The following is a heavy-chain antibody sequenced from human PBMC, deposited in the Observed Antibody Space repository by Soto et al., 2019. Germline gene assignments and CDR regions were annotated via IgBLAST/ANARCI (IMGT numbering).Heavy chain of an antibody. Sequence: EVQLLESGGGLVQPGGSLRLSCAASGFTFSSYAMSCVRQAPGKGLEWVSTISGSGGSTYYADSVKGRFTISRDNSKNTLYLQMNRLRAEDTAVYYCAKGYSSYLYYSYMDLWGKGTTVTVSS. CDR1: GFTFSSYA. D-gene: IGHD6-13*01. CDR3: AKGYSSYLYYSYMDL. J-gene: IGHJ6*03. CDR2: ISGSGGST. V-gene: IGHV3-23*01.